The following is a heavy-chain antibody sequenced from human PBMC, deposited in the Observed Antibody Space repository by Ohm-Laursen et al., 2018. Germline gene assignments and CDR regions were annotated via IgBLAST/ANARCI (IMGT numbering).Heavy chain of an antibody. CDR1: GFTFSNYA. J-gene: IGHJ4*02. CDR2: SSVSGSST. D-gene: IGHD1-1*01. Sequence: GSLRLSCAASGFTFSNYAMSWVRQAPGKGLEWVSGSSVSGSSTDYADSVKGRFTISRDNSKNTLYLQMNSLRAEDTAVYYCAKGTTDVDYWGQGTLVTVSS. CDR3: AKGTTDVDY. V-gene: IGHV3-23*01.